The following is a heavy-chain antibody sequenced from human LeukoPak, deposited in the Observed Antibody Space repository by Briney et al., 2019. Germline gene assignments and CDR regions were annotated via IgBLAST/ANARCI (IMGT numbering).Heavy chain of an antibody. D-gene: IGHD3-10*01. CDR1: GFTFSTYG. CDR3: ARESRGYYYYGMDV. V-gene: IGHV3-64*04. J-gene: IGHJ6*02. Sequence: GGSLRLSCSASGFTFSTYGMHWVRQAPGKGLEFVSAMSNNGGSTSYADSVKGRFTISRDNSKNTLYLQMNSLRAEDTAVYYCARESRGYYYYGMDVWGQGTTVTVSS. CDR2: MSNNGGST.